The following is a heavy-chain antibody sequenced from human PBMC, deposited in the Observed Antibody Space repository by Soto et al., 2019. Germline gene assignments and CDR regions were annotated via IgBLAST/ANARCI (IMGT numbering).Heavy chain of an antibody. D-gene: IGHD5-12*01. CDR3: ARGRGYSGDDHYYYFDMDV. CDR2: SIPIFGTA. V-gene: IGHV1-69*13. Sequence: SVKVSCKASGGTFNNYPITWVRQAPGEGLEWMGGSIPIFGTANYAQKFQGRVTISVDESTSTAYMELSSLRSEDTAVYYCARGRGYSGDDHYYYFDMDVWGQGTTVTVSS. J-gene: IGHJ6*02. CDR1: GGTFNNYP.